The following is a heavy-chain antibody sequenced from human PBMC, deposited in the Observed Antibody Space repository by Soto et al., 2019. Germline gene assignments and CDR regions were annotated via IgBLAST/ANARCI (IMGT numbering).Heavy chain of an antibody. CDR3: ARGVRYGSPSYDYGMDV. D-gene: IGHD3-9*01. V-gene: IGHV1-69*01. Sequence: QVQLVQSGAEVKKPGSSVKVSCKASGGTFINYAISWVRQAPGQGLEWMGGIIPIFGTTNYAQKFQGRVTITADESTSTAYMELSSLRSEDTAVYYCARGVRYGSPSYDYGMDVWGQGTTVTVSS. CDR2: IIPIFGTT. J-gene: IGHJ6*02. CDR1: GGTFINYA.